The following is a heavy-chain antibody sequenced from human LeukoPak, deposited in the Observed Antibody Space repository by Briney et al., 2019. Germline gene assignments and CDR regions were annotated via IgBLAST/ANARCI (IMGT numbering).Heavy chain of an antibody. Sequence: GGSLRLSCAASGFTFSSYSMNWVRRAPGKGLEWVSYITYSGSTIYYADSVKGRFTISRDNAKNSLYLQMNSLRAEDTAVYFCARDRWGYSYGGDWGQGTLVTVSS. CDR2: ITYSGSTI. D-gene: IGHD5-18*01. CDR3: ARDRWGYSYGGD. CDR1: GFTFSSYS. V-gene: IGHV3-48*01. J-gene: IGHJ4*02.